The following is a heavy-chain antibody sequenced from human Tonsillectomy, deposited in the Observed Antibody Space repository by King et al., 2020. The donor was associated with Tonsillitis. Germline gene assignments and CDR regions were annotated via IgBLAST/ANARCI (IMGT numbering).Heavy chain of an antibody. J-gene: IGHJ4*02. CDR2: ISSSSTYI. CDR3: ARYGPGGVFDY. CDR1: GFTFNNYN. Sequence: VKLVESGGGLVKPGGSLRLSCAASGFTFNNYNINWLRRAPGKGLEWVSSISSSSTYIYYGDSVKGRFTISRDNAKNSLYLQMNSLRAEDTAVYYCARYGPGGVFDYWGQGTLVTVSS. V-gene: IGHV3-21*01. D-gene: IGHD3-10*01.